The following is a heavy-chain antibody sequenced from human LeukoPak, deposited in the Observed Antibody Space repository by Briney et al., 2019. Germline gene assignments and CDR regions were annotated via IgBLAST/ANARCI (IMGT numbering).Heavy chain of an antibody. CDR1: GGSISSYY. CDR2: IYYSGST. D-gene: IGHD3-22*01. CDR3: ARGYYDSSGYYYEPYYFDY. V-gene: IGHV4-59*01. J-gene: IGHJ4*02. Sequence: PSETLSLTCTVSGGSISSYYWSWIRQPPGKGLEWIGYIYYSGSTNYNPSLKSRVTISVDTSKNQFSLKPSSVTAADTAVYYCARGYYDSSGYYYEPYYFDYWGQGTLVTVSS.